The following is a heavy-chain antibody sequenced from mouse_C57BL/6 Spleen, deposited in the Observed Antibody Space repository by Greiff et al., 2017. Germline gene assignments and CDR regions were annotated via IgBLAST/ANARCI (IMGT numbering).Heavy chain of an antibody. J-gene: IGHJ4*01. V-gene: IGHV1-80*01. CDR2: IYPGDGDT. CDR3: ARGGGNYEGYYAMDY. Sequence: VQLQQSGAELVKPGASVKISCKASGYAFSSYWMNWVKQRPGKGLEWIGQIYPGDGDTNYNGKFKGKATLTADKSSSTAYMQLSSRTSEDSAVYFCARGGGNYEGYYAMDYWGQGTSVTVSS. D-gene: IGHD2-1*01. CDR1: GYAFSSYW.